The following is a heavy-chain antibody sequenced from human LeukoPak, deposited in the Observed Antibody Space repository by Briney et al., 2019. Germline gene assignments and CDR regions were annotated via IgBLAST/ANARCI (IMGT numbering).Heavy chain of an antibody. J-gene: IGHJ4*02. CDR1: GLTFRSYA. D-gene: IGHD5-24*01. CDR3: ALDRGYNYPFRCFFH. CDR2: ISGSGTTT. V-gene: IGHV3-23*01. Sequence: PGGSLRLSCAASGLTFRSYAMTWVRQAPGKGLEWVSSISGSGTTTYFADSVKGRFTISRDNSKGSLYLQMNSLSDEDTAIYYCALDRGYNYPFRCFFHWGQGTLVTVSS.